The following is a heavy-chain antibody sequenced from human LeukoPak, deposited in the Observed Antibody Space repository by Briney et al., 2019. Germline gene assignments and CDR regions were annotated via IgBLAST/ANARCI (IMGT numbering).Heavy chain of an antibody. V-gene: IGHV1-69*13. CDR3: ARDRLGVYYYDSSGYFDY. J-gene: IGHJ4*02. CDR2: IIPIFGTA. Sequence: ASVKVSCKASGGTFSSYAISWVRQAPGQGLEWMGGIIPIFGTANYAQKFQGRVTITADESTSTAYMELSSLRSEDTAVYYCARDRLGVYYYDSSGYFDYWGQGTLVTVSS. D-gene: IGHD3-22*01. CDR1: GGTFSSYA.